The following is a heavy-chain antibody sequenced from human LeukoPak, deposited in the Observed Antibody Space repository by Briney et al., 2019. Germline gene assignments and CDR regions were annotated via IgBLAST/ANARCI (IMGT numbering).Heavy chain of an antibody. Sequence: SETLSLTCTVSGGSISGYYWSWIRQPPGKGLEWMGYVYYSGSTNYSPSLKSRVTISVDTSKKQFSLKLSSVTAADTGVYYCARAPRRGDSYGSYDYWGQGTLVTVSS. J-gene: IGHJ4*02. CDR3: ARAPRRGDSYGSYDY. CDR1: GGSISGYY. CDR2: VYYSGST. V-gene: IGHV4-59*01. D-gene: IGHD5-18*01.